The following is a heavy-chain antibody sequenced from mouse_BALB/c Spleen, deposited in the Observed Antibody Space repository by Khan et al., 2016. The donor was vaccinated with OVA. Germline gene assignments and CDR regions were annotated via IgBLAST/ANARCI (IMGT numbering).Heavy chain of an antibody. Sequence: QMQLEESGAELARPGASVKMSCKASGYTFTSYTIHWIKKRPGQGLEWIGYINPSNGYTNYNQKFKDKATLTTDKSSTTAYLQLSSLTSDDSAVYNCVRDGAYHRNDGWFAYWGKGTLGTVSA. CDR2: INPSNGYT. V-gene: IGHV1-4*01. CDR3: VRDGAYHRNDGWFAY. CDR1: GYTFTSYT. D-gene: IGHD2-14*01. J-gene: IGHJ3*01.